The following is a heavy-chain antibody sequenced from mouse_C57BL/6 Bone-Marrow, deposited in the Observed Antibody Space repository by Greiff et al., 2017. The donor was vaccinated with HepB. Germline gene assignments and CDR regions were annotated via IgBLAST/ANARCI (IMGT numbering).Heavy chain of an antibody. CDR2: IYPGSGNT. Sequence: QVQLKQSGAELVRPGASVKLSCKASGYTFTDYYINWVKQRPGQGLEWIARIYPGSGNTYYNEKFKGKATLTAEKSSSTAYMQLSSLTSEDSAVYFCASPVITTERYFDVWGTGTTVTVSS. J-gene: IGHJ1*03. CDR1: GYTFTDYY. D-gene: IGHD1-1*01. CDR3: ASPVITTERYFDV. V-gene: IGHV1-76*01.